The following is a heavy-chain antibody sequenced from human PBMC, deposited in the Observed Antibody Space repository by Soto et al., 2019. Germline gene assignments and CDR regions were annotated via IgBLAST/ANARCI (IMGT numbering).Heavy chain of an antibody. CDR2: ISYDGSNK. CDR3: ARDLRVHDYGDYGGYYYYCGMDV. D-gene: IGHD4-17*01. J-gene: IGHJ6*02. V-gene: IGHV3-30*04. Sequence: GGSLRLSCAASGFTFSSYAMHWVRQAPGKGLEWVAVISYDGSNKYYADSVKGRFTISRDNSKNTLYLQMNSLRAEDSAVYYCARDLRVHDYGDYGGYYYYCGMDVWGQGTTVTVSS. CDR1: GFTFSSYA.